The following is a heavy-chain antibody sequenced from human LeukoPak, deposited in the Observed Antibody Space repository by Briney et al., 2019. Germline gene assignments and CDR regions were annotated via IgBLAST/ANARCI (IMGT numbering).Heavy chain of an antibody. CDR3: ARGNYSSGWSDY. J-gene: IGHJ4*02. CDR2: ISYDGSNK. D-gene: IGHD6-19*01. V-gene: IGHV3-30*19. CDR1: GFTFSSYG. Sequence: GGSLRLSCAASGFTFSSYGMHWVRQAPGKGLEWVAVISYDGSNKYYADSVKGRFTISRDNSKNTLYLQMNSLRAEDTAVYYCARGNYSSGWSDYWGQGTLVTVSS.